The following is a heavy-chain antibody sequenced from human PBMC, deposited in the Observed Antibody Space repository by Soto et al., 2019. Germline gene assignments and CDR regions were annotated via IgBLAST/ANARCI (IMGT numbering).Heavy chain of an antibody. CDR2: IYYSGST. CDR1: GGSISSYY. CDR3: ARVGESILWFGDGNWFDP. D-gene: IGHD3-10*01. J-gene: IGHJ5*02. Sequence: PSETLSLTCTVSGGSISSYYWSWIRQPPGKGLEWIGYIYYSGSTNYNPSLKSRVTISVDTSKNQFSLKLSSVTAADTAVYYCARVGESILWFGDGNWFDPWGQGTLVTVSS. V-gene: IGHV4-59*01.